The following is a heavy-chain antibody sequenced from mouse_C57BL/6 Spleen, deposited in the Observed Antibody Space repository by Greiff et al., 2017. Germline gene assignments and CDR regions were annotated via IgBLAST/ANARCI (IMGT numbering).Heavy chain of an antibody. J-gene: IGHJ3*01. D-gene: IGHD3-3*01. V-gene: IGHV1-9*01. CDR3: ARRRALSAWFAY. CDR1: GYTFTGYW. Sequence: QVQLQQSGAELMKPGASVKLSCKATGYTFTGYWIEWVKQRPGHGLEWIGEILPGSGSTTYNEKFKGNATFTADTSSNTAYMESRSMTTEDSANYYCARRRALSAWFAYWGQGTLVTVSA. CDR2: ILPGSGST.